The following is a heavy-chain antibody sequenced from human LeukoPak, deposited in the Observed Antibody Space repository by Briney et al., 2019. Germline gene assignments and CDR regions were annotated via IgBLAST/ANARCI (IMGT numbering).Heavy chain of an antibody. Sequence: ASVKVSCKASGGTFSSYAISWVRQAPGQGLEWMGGIIPIFGTANYAQKFQGRVTITTDESTSTAYVELSSLRSEDTAVYYCARDSVDTAMGPTPNYYYYYMDVWGKGTTVTVSS. D-gene: IGHD5-18*01. J-gene: IGHJ6*03. V-gene: IGHV1-69*05. CDR3: ARDSVDTAMGPTPNYYYYYMDV. CDR2: IIPIFGTA. CDR1: GGTFSSYA.